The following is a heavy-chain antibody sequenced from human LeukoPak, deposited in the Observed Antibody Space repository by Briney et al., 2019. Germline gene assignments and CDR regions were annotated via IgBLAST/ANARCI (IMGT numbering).Heavy chain of an antibody. Sequence: SETLFLTCAVYGGSFSGYYWSWIRQPPGKGLEWIGEINHSGSTNYNPSLKSRVTISVDTSKNQFSLKLSSVTAADTAVYYCARGLIAAAGIIWGQGTLVTVSS. CDR3: ARGLIAAAGII. V-gene: IGHV4-34*01. CDR1: GGSFSGYY. J-gene: IGHJ4*02. D-gene: IGHD6-13*01. CDR2: INHSGST.